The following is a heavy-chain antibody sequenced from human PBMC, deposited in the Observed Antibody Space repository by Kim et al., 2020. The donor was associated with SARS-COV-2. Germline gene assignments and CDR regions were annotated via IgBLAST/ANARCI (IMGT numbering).Heavy chain of an antibody. CDR1: GGSSSGYY. D-gene: IGHD3-10*01. CDR2: INHSGST. Sequence: SETLSLTCAVYGGSSSGYYRSWIRQPPGKGLEWIGEINHSGSTNYNPSLKSRVTISVDTSKNQFSLKLSSVTAADTAVYYCARSKTTMVRGVIMKGYFDYWGQGTLVTVSS. J-gene: IGHJ4*02. V-gene: IGHV4-34*01. CDR3: ARSKTTMVRGVIMKGYFDY.